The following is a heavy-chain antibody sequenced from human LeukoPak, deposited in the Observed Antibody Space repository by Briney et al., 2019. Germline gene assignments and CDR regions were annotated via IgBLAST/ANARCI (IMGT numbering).Heavy chain of an antibody. Sequence: GGSLRLSCAASGFTFSSYSMNWVRQAPGKGLEWVSSISSSSSYIYYADSVKGRFTISRDNAKNSLYLQMNSLRAEDTAVYYCARESSGNYYNPLGYMDVWGKGTTVTVSS. CDR3: ARESSGNYYNPLGYMDV. D-gene: IGHD3-10*01. CDR2: ISSSSSYI. V-gene: IGHV3-21*04. J-gene: IGHJ6*03. CDR1: GFTFSSYS.